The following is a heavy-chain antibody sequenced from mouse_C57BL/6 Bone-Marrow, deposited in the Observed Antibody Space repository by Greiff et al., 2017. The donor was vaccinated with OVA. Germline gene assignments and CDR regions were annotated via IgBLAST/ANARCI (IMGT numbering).Heavy chain of an antibody. V-gene: IGHV5-17*01. J-gene: IGHJ2*01. D-gene: IGHD3-2*02. CDR3: AKTSSGRYYFDY. CDR1: GFTFSDYG. CDR2: ISSGSSTI. Sequence: EVKLVESGGGLVKPGGSLKLSCAASGFTFSDYGMHWVRQAPEKGLEWVAYISSGSSTIYYADTVKGRFTITRDNAENTLFLQMTSLRSEDTAMYYCAKTSSGRYYFDYWGQGTTLTVSS.